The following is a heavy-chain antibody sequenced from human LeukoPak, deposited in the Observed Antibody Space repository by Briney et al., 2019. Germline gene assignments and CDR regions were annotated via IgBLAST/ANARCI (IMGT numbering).Heavy chain of an antibody. CDR1: GYTFTSHY. J-gene: IGHJ4*02. V-gene: IGHV1-46*01. CDR3: ARDPYTSSLFDY. Sequence: ASVKVSCKASGYTFTSHYMHWARQAPGQGLEWMGIINPSSGSTTYAQKFQGRVTMTRDTSTSTVYMDLSSLRSEDTAIYYCARDPYTSSLFDYWGQGTLVTVSS. D-gene: IGHD6-6*01. CDR2: INPSSGST.